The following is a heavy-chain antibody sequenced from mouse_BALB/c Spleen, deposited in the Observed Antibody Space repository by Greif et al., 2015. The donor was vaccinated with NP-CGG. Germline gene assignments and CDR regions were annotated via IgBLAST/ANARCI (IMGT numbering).Heavy chain of an antibody. CDR2: INPSTGYT. J-gene: IGHJ1*01. CDR3: ATGTYFDV. Sequence: VHLVESGAELAKPGASVKMSCKASGYTFTSYWMHWVKQRPGQGLEWIGYINPSTGYTEYNQKFKDKATLTADKSSSTAYMRLSSLTSEDSAVYYCATGTYFDVWGAGTTVTVSS. D-gene: IGHD4-1*01. CDR1: GYTFTSYW. V-gene: IGHV1-7*01.